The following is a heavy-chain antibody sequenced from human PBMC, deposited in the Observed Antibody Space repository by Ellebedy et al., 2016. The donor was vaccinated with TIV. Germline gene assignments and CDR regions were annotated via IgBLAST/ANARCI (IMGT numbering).Heavy chain of an antibody. D-gene: IGHD2-2*01. CDR3: ARGGYCSSTSCYARLWFDP. CDR1: RGTFSSYA. V-gene: IGHV1-69*06. J-gene: IGHJ5*02. CDR2: IIPIFGTA. Sequence: SVKVSXKASRGTFSSYAISWVRQAPGQGLEWMGGIIPIFGTANYAQKFQGRVTITADKSTSTAYMELSSLRSEDTAVYYCARGGYCSSTSCYARLWFDPWGQGTLVTVSS.